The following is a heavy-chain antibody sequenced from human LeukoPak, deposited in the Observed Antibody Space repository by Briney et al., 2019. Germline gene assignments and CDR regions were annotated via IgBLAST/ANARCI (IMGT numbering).Heavy chain of an antibody. J-gene: IGHJ3*02. CDR1: GASIGSGGYC. V-gene: IGHV4-61*02. Sequence: PSETLSLTCTVSGASIGSGGYCWSWLRQPAWKGLGWFVRIYTTGSTNYNPSLKSRVTISVDTSKNQFSLKLSSVTAADTAVYYCARTGIYCSSTSCFIDAFDIWGQGTMVTVSS. CDR2: IYTTGST. D-gene: IGHD2-2*01. CDR3: ARTGIYCSSTSCFIDAFDI.